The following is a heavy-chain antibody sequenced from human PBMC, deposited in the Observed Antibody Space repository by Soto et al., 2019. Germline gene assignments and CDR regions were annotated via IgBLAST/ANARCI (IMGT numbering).Heavy chain of an antibody. J-gene: IGHJ4*02. CDR3: AHRPTSGSHPNY. D-gene: IGHD3-10*01. CDR1: GFSLTSSAVG. V-gene: IGHV2-5*01. Sequence: QITLKESGPTLVKPTQTLTLTCTFSGFSLTSSAVGVAWIRQPPGKALEWLAIIYGNDDKNYSPSLKSRLTITKDTSNNQVVLAMTNMDPVDTATYYCAHRPTSGSHPNYWGQGTLVTVSS. CDR2: IYGNDDK.